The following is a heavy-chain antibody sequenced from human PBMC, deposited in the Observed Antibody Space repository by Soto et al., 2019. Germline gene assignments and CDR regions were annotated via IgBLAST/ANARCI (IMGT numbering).Heavy chain of an antibody. D-gene: IGHD4-17*01. J-gene: IGHJ3*02. V-gene: IGHV1-69*01. CDR1: GGTFSSYA. CDR2: IIPIFGTA. CDR3: ASPPATVTTSPNASDI. Sequence: QVQLVQSGAEVKKPGSSVKVSCKASGGTFSSYAISWVRQAPGQGLEWMGGIIPIFGTANYAQKFQGRVTITADESTSTAYMELSSLRSEDTAVYYCASPPATVTTSPNASDIWGQGTMVTVSS.